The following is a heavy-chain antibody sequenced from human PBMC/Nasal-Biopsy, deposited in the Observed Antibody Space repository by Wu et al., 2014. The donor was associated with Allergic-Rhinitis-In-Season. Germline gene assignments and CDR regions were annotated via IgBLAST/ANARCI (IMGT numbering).Heavy chain of an antibody. CDR1: GDSISSENYF. J-gene: IGHJ3*02. Sequence: TLSLTCSVSGDSISSENYFWSWIRQRPEEGLEWIAYIHHTGSAHYNPSLRSRTTISVDTSKNHFSLELTSMTAADTAVYYCAREVKMVTTSDAFDIWGQGTMVTVS. CDR3: AREVKMVTTSDAFDI. V-gene: IGHV4-31*03. D-gene: IGHD4-17*01. CDR2: IHHTGSA.